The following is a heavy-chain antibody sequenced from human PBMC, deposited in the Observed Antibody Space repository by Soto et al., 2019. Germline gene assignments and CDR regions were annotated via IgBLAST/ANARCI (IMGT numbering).Heavy chain of an antibody. CDR2: ISGSGGST. J-gene: IGHJ4*02. V-gene: IGHV3-23*01. D-gene: IGHD5-12*01. CDR3: AKEFEGYSGYDWGGY. Sequence: EVQLLESGGGLVQPGGSLRLSCAASGFTFSSYAMSWVRQAPGKGLEWVSAISGSGGSTYYADSVKGRFTISRDNSKKTLYLQMNSRRVEDTAVYYCAKEFEGYSGYDWGGYWGQGTLVTVSS. CDR1: GFTFSSYA.